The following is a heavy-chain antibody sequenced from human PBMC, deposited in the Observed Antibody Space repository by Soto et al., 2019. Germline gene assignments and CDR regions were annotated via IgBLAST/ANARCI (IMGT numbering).Heavy chain of an antibody. D-gene: IGHD2-2*01. J-gene: IGHJ3*02. CDR3: ARDRLVVVPAAKVSAFDI. CDR2: ISSSSSYI. V-gene: IGHV3-21*01. Sequence: PGGSLRLSCAASGFTFSSYSMNWVRQAPGKGLEWVSSISSSSSYIYYADSVKGRFTISRDNAKNSLYLQMNSLRAEDTAVYYCARDRLVVVPAAKVSAFDIWGQGTMVTVSS. CDR1: GFTFSSYS.